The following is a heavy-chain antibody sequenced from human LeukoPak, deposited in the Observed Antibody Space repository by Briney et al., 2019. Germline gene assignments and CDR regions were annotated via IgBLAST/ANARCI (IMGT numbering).Heavy chain of an antibody. CDR1: GYSISSGYY. Sequence: SSETLSLTCTVSGYSISSGYYWGWIRQPPGEGLEWIGSIYYSGSTYYNPSLRRRVTISVDTSKNQFSLKLSSVTAADTAVYYCASHYDFWSGYPHYYMDVWGKGTTVTVSS. D-gene: IGHD3-3*01. J-gene: IGHJ6*03. CDR3: ASHYDFWSGYPHYYMDV. CDR2: IYYSGST. V-gene: IGHV4-38-2*02.